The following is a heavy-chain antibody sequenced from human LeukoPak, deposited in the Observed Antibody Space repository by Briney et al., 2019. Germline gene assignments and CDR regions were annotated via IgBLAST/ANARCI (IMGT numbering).Heavy chain of an antibody. J-gene: IGHJ5*02. CDR3: ARADRLHGGPYLIGP. CDR2: INPNSGGT. Sequence: ASVKVSCKASGGTFSSYAIGWVRQAPGQGLEWMGWINPNSGGTSSAQKFQGRVTKTRDTSITTVYMEVSWLTSDDTAIYYCARADRLHGGPYLIGPWGQGTLVTVSS. V-gene: IGHV1-2*02. D-gene: IGHD2-21*01. CDR1: GGTFSSYA.